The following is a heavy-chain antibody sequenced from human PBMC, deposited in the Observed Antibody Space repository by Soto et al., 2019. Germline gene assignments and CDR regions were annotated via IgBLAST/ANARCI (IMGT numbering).Heavy chain of an antibody. CDR2: IYYSGST. D-gene: IGHD3-22*01. CDR1: GGSISSGDYY. Sequence: LSLTCTVSGGSISSGDYYWSWIRQPPGKGLEWIGYIYYSGSTYYNPSLKSRVTISVDTSKNQFSLKLSSVTAADTAVYYCARVRVDYYDSSGYYLFDYWGQGTLVTVSS. CDR3: ARVRVDYYDSSGYYLFDY. J-gene: IGHJ4*02. V-gene: IGHV4-30-4*01.